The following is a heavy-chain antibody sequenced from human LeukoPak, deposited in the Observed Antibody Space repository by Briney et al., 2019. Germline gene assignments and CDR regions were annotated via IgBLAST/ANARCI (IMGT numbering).Heavy chain of an antibody. J-gene: IGHJ4*02. CDR2: IRGSGADK. Sequence: GGSLRLACAASGFSFSTYSMSWVRQAPGKGLEWVSSIRGSGADKYYADSVKGRFSISRDNSQDTLSLQMNSLRAEDTAVYYCAKISWDGRGTFDWGRGTLVTVSS. CDR3: AKISWDGRGTFD. D-gene: IGHD1/OR15-1a*01. V-gene: IGHV3-23*01. CDR1: GFSFSTYS.